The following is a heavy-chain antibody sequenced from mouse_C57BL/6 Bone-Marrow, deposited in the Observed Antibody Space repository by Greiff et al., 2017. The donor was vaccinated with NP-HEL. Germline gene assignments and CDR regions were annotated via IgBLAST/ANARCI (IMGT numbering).Heavy chain of an antibody. CDR3: ARGPITTVVATDYFDY. Sequence: QVQLQQPGAELVKPGASVKLSCKASGYTFTSYWMQWVKQRPGQGLEWIGEIDPSDSYTNYNQKFKGKATLTVDTSSSTAYMQLSSLTSEDSAVYYCARGPITTVVATDYFDYWGQGTTLTVSS. CDR1: GYTFTSYW. D-gene: IGHD1-1*01. J-gene: IGHJ2*01. V-gene: IGHV1-50*01. CDR2: IDPSDSYT.